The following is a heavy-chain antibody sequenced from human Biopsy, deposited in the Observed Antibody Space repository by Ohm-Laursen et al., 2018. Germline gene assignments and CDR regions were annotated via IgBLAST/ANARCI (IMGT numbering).Heavy chain of an antibody. CDR3: ARDSSRRAREGGMDV. CDR2: ISETSSHI. Sequence: SLRLSCAASGFSVSRYDMNWVRQAPGKGLEWISYISETSSHIYDADSVRGRFTVARDIAKNSLYLQLNSLRVEDTAVYYCARDSSRRAREGGMDVWGQETTVTVSS. D-gene: IGHD6-6*01. V-gene: IGHV3-21*01. CDR1: GFSVSRYD. J-gene: IGHJ6*02.